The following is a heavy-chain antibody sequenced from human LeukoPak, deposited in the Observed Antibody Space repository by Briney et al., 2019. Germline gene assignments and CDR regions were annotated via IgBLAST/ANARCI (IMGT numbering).Heavy chain of an antibody. D-gene: IGHD6-13*01. CDR3: ATGVTAAGNGRGLDY. CDR2: INSDGSRT. V-gene: IGHV3-74*01. Sequence: GGSLRLSCAASGFTFSSYWMHWVRQAPGEGLVWVSRINSDGSRTHYADSVKGRFTISRDNARNTLHLQMNSLRAEDTAVYYCATGVTAAGNGRGLDYWGQGTLVTASS. CDR1: GFTFSSYW. J-gene: IGHJ4*02.